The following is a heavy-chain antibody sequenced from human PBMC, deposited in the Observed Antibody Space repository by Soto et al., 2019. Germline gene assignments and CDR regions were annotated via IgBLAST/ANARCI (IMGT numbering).Heavy chain of an antibody. V-gene: IGHV5-51*01. D-gene: IGHD2-21*01. CDR1: GYSFTSYW. Sequence: PGESLKISCKGSGYSFTSYWIGWVRQMPGKGLEWMGIIYPGDSDTRYSPSFQGQVTISADKSISTAYLQWSSLKDSDTARYYGARLPDDDFASIFDYCGQGALVTVT. J-gene: IGHJ4*02. CDR2: IYPGDSDT. CDR3: ARLPDDDFASIFDY.